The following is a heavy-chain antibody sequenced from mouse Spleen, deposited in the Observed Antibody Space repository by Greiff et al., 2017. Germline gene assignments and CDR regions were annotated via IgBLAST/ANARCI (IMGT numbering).Heavy chain of an antibody. CDR1: GYTFTTYP. D-gene: IGHD1-1*01. CDR3: ARHYYGSSHWYFDV. V-gene: IGHV1-47*01. CDR2: FHPYNDDT. Sequence: QVQLQQSGAELVKPGASVKMSCKASGYTFTTYPIEWLKQNHGKSLEWIGNFHPYNDDTKYNEKFKGKATLTVEKSSSTVYLELSRLTSDDSAVYYCARHYYGSSHWYFDVWGAGTTVTVSS. J-gene: IGHJ1*01.